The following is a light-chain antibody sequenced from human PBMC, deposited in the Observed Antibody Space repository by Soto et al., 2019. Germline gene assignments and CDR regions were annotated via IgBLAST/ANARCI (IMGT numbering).Light chain of an antibody. J-gene: IGLJ1*01. Sequence: SALTQPPSVSGSPGQSVAISCIGTTSDVGSYNRVSWYQQSPGTAPKLMIFEVSNRPSGVPDRFSGSKSGNTASLTISGLQAEDEADYYCGSYTSSSTYVFGTGTKVTVL. CDR1: TSDVGSYNR. CDR2: EVS. CDR3: GSYTSSSTYV. V-gene: IGLV2-18*02.